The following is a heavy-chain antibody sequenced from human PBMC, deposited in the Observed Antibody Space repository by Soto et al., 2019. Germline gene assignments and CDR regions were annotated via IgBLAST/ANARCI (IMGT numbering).Heavy chain of an antibody. CDR2: IKQDGSEK. Sequence: PGGSLRLSCAASGFSFSGYRMNWVRQAPGKGLEWVAYIKQDGSEKIYADSLMGRFTISRDNAKNLVFLQMNSLRAEDTAVYYCARDPSMSTGFVQRVFDLWGQGA. D-gene: IGHD3-9*01. CDR3: ARDPSMSTGFVQRVFDL. V-gene: IGHV3-7*01. CDR1: GFSFSGYR. J-gene: IGHJ4*02.